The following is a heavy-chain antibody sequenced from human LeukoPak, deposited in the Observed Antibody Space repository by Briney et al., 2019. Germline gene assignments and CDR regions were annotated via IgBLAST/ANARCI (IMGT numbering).Heavy chain of an antibody. D-gene: IGHD3-16*01. CDR1: GFSLTTSGVA. CDR2: IYWDDDK. Sequence: SGPTLVKPTQTLTLTCTFCGFSLTTSGVAVGWIRQPPGKALEWLALIYWDDDKRYSPSLKSRLTITKDTSKNQVVLIMGNMDPVDTATYYCVRPFHRDVRGDAFDIWGQGTMVTVSS. J-gene: IGHJ3*02. CDR3: VRPFHRDVRGDAFDI. V-gene: IGHV2-5*02.